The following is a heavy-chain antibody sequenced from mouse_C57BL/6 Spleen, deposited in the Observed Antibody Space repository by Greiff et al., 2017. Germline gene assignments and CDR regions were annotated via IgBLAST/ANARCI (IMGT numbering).Heavy chain of an antibody. CDR2: IYPRSGNT. CDR1: GYTFTSYG. CDR3: ARSDQEGIFDY. J-gene: IGHJ2*01. D-gene: IGHD3-2*02. Sequence: QVQLKQSGAELARPGASVKLSCKASGYTFTSYGISWVKQRTGQGLEWIGEIYPRSGNTYYNEKFKGKATLTADKSSSTAYMELRSLTSEDSAVYFCARSDQEGIFDYWGQGTTLTVSS. V-gene: IGHV1-81*01.